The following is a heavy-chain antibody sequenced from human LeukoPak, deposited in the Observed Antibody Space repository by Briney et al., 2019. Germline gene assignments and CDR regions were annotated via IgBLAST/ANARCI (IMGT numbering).Heavy chain of an antibody. J-gene: IGHJ4*02. CDR1: GFTFSSYV. CDR2: ISYDGTNK. Sequence: GGSLRLSCAASGFTFSSYVMHWVRQAPGKGLEWVAVISYDGTNKYYVDSVKGRFTISRDNSKNTLYLQMNSLRAEDTAVYYCAKEERDSLYYWGQGTLVTVSS. CDR3: AKEERDSLYY. D-gene: IGHD2-15*01. V-gene: IGHV3-30*18.